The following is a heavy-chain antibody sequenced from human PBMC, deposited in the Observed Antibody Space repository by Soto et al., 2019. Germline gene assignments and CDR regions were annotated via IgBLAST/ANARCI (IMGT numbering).Heavy chain of an antibody. CDR2: INPSGGST. CDR1: GYIFTNHY. Sequence: QVQLVQSGAEVKKPGASVKVSCKASGYIFTNHYIHWVRQAPGQGLEWMGIINPSGGSTNYLQKFQGRITMTRETSTSTVYMELSSLISEDTAVYFCARADYYDSSGFYYDCWGQGTLVTVSS. V-gene: IGHV1-46*01. D-gene: IGHD3-22*01. J-gene: IGHJ4*02. CDR3: ARADYYDSSGFYYDC.